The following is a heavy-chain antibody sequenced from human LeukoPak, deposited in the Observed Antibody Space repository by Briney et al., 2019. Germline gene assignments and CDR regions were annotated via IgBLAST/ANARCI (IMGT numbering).Heavy chain of an antibody. V-gene: IGHV4-31*03. CDR3: ARTARWFDP. CDR2: IYYSGST. CDR1: GCSISRGGYY. J-gene: IGHJ5*02. Sequence: SETLSLTCTFSGCSISRGGYYWSWIRPPPGKGLEWIGYIYYSGSTYYNPSLKSRVTISVDTSKNQFSLKLSSVTAADTAVYYCARTARWFDPWGQGTLVTVSS.